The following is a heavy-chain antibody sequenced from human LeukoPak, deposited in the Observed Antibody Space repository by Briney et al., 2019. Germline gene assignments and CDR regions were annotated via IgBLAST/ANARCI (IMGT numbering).Heavy chain of an antibody. J-gene: IGHJ3*02. CDR1: GESFSGYY. V-gene: IGHV4-34*01. CDR3: ASGDAFDI. Sequence: SETLSLTCAVYGESFSGYYWSWIRQSPGKGLEWIGEIDHSGSTNHNPALKSRVTVSVDTSKDQFSLKLSSVTAADTAVYYCASGDAFDIWGQGTMVTVSS. CDR2: IDHSGST.